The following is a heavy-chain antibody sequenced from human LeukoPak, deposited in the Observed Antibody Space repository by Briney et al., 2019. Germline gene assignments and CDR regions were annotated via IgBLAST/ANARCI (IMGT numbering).Heavy chain of an antibody. V-gene: IGHV3-74*01. D-gene: IGHD3-22*01. CDR3: AREGGYYDSSVNTSLR. J-gene: IGHJ4*02. CDR2: INSDGSST. CDR1: GFTFSSYW. Sequence: GGSLRLSCAASGFTFSSYWMHWVRQAPGKGLVWVSRINSDGSSTSYADSVKGRFTISRDNAKNTLYLQMNSLRAVDTAVYYCAREGGYYDSSVNTSLRWGQGTLVTVSS.